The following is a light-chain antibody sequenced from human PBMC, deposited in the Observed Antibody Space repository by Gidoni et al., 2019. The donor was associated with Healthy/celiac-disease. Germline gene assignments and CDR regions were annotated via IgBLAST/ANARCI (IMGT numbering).Light chain of an antibody. CDR2: GAS. Sequence: EIVLTQSPATLSVSPGERATLTCRASQSVSSNSAWYQQKPGQAPRLLIYGASARATGIPARFSGCGSETEFTLTSISLQSEDFAVYYCQQYKNWWTFGQGTKVEIK. J-gene: IGKJ1*01. V-gene: IGKV3-15*01. CDR3: QQYKNWWT. CDR1: QSVSSN.